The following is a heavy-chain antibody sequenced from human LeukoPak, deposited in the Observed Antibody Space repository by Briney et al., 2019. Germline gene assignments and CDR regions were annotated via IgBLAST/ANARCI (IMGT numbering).Heavy chain of an antibody. D-gene: IGHD4-17*01. CDR1: GVSIRSYY. V-gene: IGHV4-59*01. J-gene: IGHJ4*02. CDR2: MYNSGST. Sequence: SETLSLTCTVSGVSIRSYYWSWIRQPPGKGLEWIGYMYNSGSTKANPSLKSRVTISADTSKNQFSLKVSSVTAADTAVYYCARGQGQYGDEFDYWGQGTLVTVSS. CDR3: ARGQGQYGDEFDY.